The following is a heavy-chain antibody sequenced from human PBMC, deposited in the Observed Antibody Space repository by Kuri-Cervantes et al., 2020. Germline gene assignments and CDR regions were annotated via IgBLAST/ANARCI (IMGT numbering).Heavy chain of an antibody. CDR1: GFTFGDYA. CDR2: IRSKAYGGTT. V-gene: IGHV3-49*03. D-gene: IGHD2-15*01. J-gene: IGHJ5*02. CDR3: TSDPRIGRWFDP. Sequence: GESLKISCTASGFTFGDYAMSWFRQAPGKGLEWVGFIRSKAYGGTTEYAASVKGRFTISRDDSKSIAYLQMNSLNTEDTAVYYCTSDPRIGRWFDPWGQGTPVTVSS.